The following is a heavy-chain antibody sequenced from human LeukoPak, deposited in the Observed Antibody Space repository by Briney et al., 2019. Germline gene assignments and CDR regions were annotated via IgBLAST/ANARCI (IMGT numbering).Heavy chain of an antibody. CDR2: VFYSGTT. CDR3: ARQWSTFWSGY. Sequence: SETLSLTCTVSGGSISSNNYYWGWIRQPPGKGLEWIGSVFYSGTTYYTPSLKSRVTISVDKSKNQFSLNLTFVTAADTAIYYCARQWSTFWSGYWGQGTLVTVSS. J-gene: IGHJ4*02. D-gene: IGHD3-3*01. V-gene: IGHV4-39*01. CDR1: GGSISSNNYY.